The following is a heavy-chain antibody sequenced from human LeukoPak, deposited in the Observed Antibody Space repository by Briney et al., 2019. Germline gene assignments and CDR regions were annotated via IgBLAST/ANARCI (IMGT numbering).Heavy chain of an antibody. V-gene: IGHV3-66*01. J-gene: IGHJ4*02. CDR2: IYSGGST. Sequence: GGSLRLSCAASGFTVSSNYMTWVRQAPGKGLEWVSVIYSGGSTYYADSVKGRFTISRNNSKNTLYLQMNSLRAEDTAVYYCARDEPSPDSTDLDYWGQGTLVTVSS. CDR1: GFTVSSNY. CDR3: ARDEPSPDSTDLDY. D-gene: IGHD2/OR15-2a*01.